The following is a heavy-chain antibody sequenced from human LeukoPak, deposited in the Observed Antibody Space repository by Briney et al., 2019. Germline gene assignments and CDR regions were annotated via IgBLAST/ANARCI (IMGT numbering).Heavy chain of an antibody. CDR3: ATDYYSRNDF. Sequence: GGSLRLSCAASGFAFNTYSMTWVRQAPGKGLEWVSYISGSGSPIYHADSVKGRFTASRDNAKNSLYLQMNSLRDEDTAVYYCATDYYSRNDFWGQGTLVTVSS. CDR1: GFAFNTYS. D-gene: IGHD1-26*01. CDR2: ISGSGSPI. J-gene: IGHJ4*02. V-gene: IGHV3-48*02.